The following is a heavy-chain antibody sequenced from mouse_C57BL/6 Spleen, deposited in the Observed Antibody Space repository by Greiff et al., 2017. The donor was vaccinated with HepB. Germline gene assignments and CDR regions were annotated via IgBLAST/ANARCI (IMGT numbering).Heavy chain of an antibody. CDR1: GFTFSSYG. D-gene: IGHD1-1*01. CDR3: ARPLSTTVDAMDY. V-gene: IGHV5-6*01. J-gene: IGHJ4*01. CDR2: ISSGGSYT. Sequence: EVKLMESGGDLVKPGGSPKLSCAASGFTFSSYGMSWVRQTPDKRLEWVATISSGGSYTYYPDSVKGRFTISRDNAKNTLYLQMSSLKSEDTAMYYCARPLSTTVDAMDYWGQGTSVTVSS.